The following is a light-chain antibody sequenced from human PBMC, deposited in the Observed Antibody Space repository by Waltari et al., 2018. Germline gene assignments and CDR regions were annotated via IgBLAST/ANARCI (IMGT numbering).Light chain of an antibody. CDR3: QSFDSGLRAWV. J-gene: IGLJ3*02. CDR1: TSNIGAGYA. CDR2: TFT. V-gene: IGLV1-40*01. Sequence: QSVLTQPPSISGAPGQRVTISCAGGTSNIGAGYAVYWYQQFPGTTPKLLIYTFTNRPSGVPDRFSASKSATSASLVITGLQAGDEAEYYCQSFDSGLRAWVFGGGTKLTVL.